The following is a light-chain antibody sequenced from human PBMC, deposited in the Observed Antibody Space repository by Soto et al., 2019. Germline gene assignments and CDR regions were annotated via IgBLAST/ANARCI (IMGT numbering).Light chain of an antibody. CDR3: QQLKSYPIT. CDR1: QTISSW. V-gene: IGKV1-5*03. CDR2: KAS. Sequence: DIQMTQSPSTLSGSVGDSVTITCRASQTISSWLAWYQQKPGKAPKLLIYKASTLKSGVPSRFSGSGSGTKFTLTISSLQPDDFATYYCQQLKSYPITFGQGTRLEIK. J-gene: IGKJ5*01.